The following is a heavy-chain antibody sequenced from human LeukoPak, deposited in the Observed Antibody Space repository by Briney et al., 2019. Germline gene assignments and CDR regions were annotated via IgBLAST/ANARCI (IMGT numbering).Heavy chain of an antibody. J-gene: IGHJ4*02. CDR2: IYHSGST. CDR3: AGAGYSSSWYFDY. CDR1: GGSISSSNW. Sequence: SETLSLTCAVSGGSISSSNWWSWVRQPPGKGLEWIGEIYHSGSTNYNPSLKSRVTISVDKSKNQFSLKLSSVTAADTAVYYCAGAGYSSSWYFDYWGQGTLVTVSS. D-gene: IGHD6-13*01. V-gene: IGHV4-4*02.